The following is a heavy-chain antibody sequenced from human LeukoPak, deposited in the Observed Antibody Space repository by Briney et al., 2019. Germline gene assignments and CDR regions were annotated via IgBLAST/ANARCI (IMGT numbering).Heavy chain of an antibody. CDR3: ARALLYCSSTSCSFDY. V-gene: IGHV3-20*04. J-gene: IGHJ4*02. Sequence: TGGSLRLFCAASGFTFDDYGMSWVRQAPGKGLEWVSGINWNGGSTGYADSVKGRFTISRDNAKNSLYLQMNSLRAEDTALYYCARALLYCSSTSCSFDYWGQGTLVTVSS. CDR2: INWNGGST. CDR1: GFTFDDYG. D-gene: IGHD2-2*01.